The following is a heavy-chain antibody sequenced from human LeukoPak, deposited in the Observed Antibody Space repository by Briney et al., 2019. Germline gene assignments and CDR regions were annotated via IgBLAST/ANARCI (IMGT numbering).Heavy chain of an antibody. Sequence: SETLSLTCAVYGGSFSGYYWSWIRQPPGKGLEWIGEINHSGSTNYNPSLKSRVTISVDRSKNQFSLKLSSVTAADTAVYYCASSGATKDYWGQGTLVTVSS. D-gene: IGHD1-26*01. CDR1: GGSFSGYY. V-gene: IGHV4-34*01. CDR2: INHSGST. J-gene: IGHJ4*02. CDR3: ASSGATKDY.